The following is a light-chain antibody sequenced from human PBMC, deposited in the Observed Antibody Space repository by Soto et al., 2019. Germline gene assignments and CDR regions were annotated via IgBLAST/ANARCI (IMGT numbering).Light chain of an antibody. CDR1: QDIRNY. CDR3: QQYGNSPRT. J-gene: IGKJ1*01. CDR2: AAS. Sequence: DIQMTQSPSSLSASVGDRITITCRASQDIRNYLAWFQQKPGKAPKSLISAASTLLPGVPSKLSGSGSGPEFPLTISSLQPEDFATYYCQQYGNSPRTFGQGTTVEIK. V-gene: IGKV1-16*02.